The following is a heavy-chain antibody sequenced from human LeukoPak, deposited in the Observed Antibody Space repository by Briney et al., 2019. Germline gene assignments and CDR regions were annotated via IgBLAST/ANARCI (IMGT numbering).Heavy chain of an antibody. D-gene: IGHD5-12*01. CDR3: ARHVRGYSGYDYYYYYMDV. Sequence: GESLKISCKGSGYSFTSYWIGWVRQMPGKGLEWMGIIYPGDSDTRYSPSFQGQVTISADKSISTAYLQWSSLKASDTAMYYCARHVRGYSGYDYYYYYMDVWGKGTTVTASS. V-gene: IGHV5-51*01. CDR2: IYPGDSDT. CDR1: GYSFTSYW. J-gene: IGHJ6*03.